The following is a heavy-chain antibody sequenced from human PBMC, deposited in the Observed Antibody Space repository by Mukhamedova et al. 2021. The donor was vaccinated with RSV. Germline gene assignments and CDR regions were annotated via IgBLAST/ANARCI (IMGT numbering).Heavy chain of an antibody. V-gene: IGHV1-69*15. CDR3: AREPAIAALVNYMDV. Sequence: GRIIPISGTVNYAQKFQGRVTITADESTSTAYMELSSLRSEDTAVYYCAREPAIAALVNYMDVWGKGTTVTGSS. CDR2: IIPISGTV. D-gene: IGHD6-13*01. J-gene: IGHJ6*03.